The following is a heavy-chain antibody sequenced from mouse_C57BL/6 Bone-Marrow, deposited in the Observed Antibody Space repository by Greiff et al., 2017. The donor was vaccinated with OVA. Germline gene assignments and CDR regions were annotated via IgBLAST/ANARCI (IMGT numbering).Heavy chain of an antibody. D-gene: IGHD2-1*01. Sequence: VQLQQPGAELVRPGSSVKLSCKASGYTFTSYWMHWVKQRPIQGLEWIGNIDPSDSETHYNQKFKDKATLTVDKSSSTAYMQLSSLTSEDSAVYYCARSIYYGNYEAMDDWGQGTSVTVSS. V-gene: IGHV1-52*01. J-gene: IGHJ4*01. CDR3: ARSIYYGNYEAMDD. CDR1: GYTFTSYW. CDR2: IDPSDSET.